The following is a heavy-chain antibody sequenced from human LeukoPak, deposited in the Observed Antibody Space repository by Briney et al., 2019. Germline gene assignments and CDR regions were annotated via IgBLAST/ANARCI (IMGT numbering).Heavy chain of an antibody. CDR1: GFAFSSYS. CDR3: ARDTGYAFDI. J-gene: IGHJ3*02. CDR2: ISSSSSTI. Sequence: GGSLRLSCAASGFAFSSYSMNWVRQAPGKGLEWVSYISSSSSTISYADSVKGRFTISRDNAKNSLYLQMNSLRAEDTAVYYCARDTGYAFDIWGQGTMVTVSS. D-gene: IGHD2-8*02. V-gene: IGHV3-48*01.